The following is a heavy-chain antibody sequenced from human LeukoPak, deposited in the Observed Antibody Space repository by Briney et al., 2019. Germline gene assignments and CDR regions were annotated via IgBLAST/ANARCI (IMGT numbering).Heavy chain of an antibody. D-gene: IGHD6-13*01. V-gene: IGHV1-2*02. CDR1: GYTFTVYY. CDR2: INPNSGGT. J-gene: IGHJ4*02. Sequence: GASVTVSFTCSGYTFTVYYMHWVRQAPGQGLAGMGWINPNSGGTNYAQKFQGRVTMTRDTSISTAYMELSRLRSDDTAVYYCARPSSSHVYDYWGQGTLVTVSS. CDR3: ARPSSSHVYDY.